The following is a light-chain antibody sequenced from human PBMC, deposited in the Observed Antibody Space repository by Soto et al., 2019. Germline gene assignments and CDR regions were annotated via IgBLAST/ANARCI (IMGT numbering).Light chain of an antibody. J-gene: IGLJ1*01. V-gene: IGLV2-14*01. CDR1: SSDVGGYDY. CDR2: EVS. Sequence: QSALTQPASVSGSPGQSITISCTGTSSDVGGYDYVSWYQLHPGKAPKLMVFEVSNRPSGVSYRFSGSKSGNTASLTISGLQDKDEADYFCSSYSISTAYLFGTGTKLTV. CDR3: SSYSISTAYL.